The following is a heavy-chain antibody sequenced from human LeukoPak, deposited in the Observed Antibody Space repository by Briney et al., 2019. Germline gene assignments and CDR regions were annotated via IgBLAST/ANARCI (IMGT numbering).Heavy chain of an antibody. CDR2: ISYDGSNK. CDR3: AKDRGVTWFDP. D-gene: IGHD3-10*01. CDR1: GFTFSSYG. V-gene: IGHV3-30*18. Sequence: PGGSPRLSCAASGFTFSSYGMHWVRQAPGKGLEWVAVISYDGSNKYYADSVKGRFTISRDNSKNTLYLQMNSLRAEDTAVYYCAKDRGVTWFDPWGQGTLVTVSS. J-gene: IGHJ5*02.